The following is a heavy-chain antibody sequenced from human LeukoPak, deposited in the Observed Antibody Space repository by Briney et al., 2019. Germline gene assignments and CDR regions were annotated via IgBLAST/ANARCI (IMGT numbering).Heavy chain of an antibody. V-gene: IGHV4-34*01. CDR2: IYHSGST. J-gene: IGHJ4*02. Sequence: SETLSLTCAVYGGSFSGYYWGWIRQPPWKGLEWIGTIYHSGSTYYNPSLRSRVTISVDTSNNQFSLTLISVTAADTAAYYCARSPDILTGENFDYWGQGTLVTVSS. CDR1: GGSFSGYY. D-gene: IGHD3-9*01. CDR3: ARSPDILTGENFDY.